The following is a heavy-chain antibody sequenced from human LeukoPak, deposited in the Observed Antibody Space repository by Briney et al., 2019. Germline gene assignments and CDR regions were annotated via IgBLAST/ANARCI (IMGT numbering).Heavy chain of an antibody. J-gene: IGHJ4*02. Sequence: ASVKVSCKASGGTFSSYAISWVRQAPGQGLEWMGGIIPIFGTANYAQKFQGRVTITTDESTSTAYMELSSLRSEDTAVYYCARGMVGGVIIYYFDYWGQGTLVSVSS. CDR1: GGTFSSYA. D-gene: IGHD3-10*01. CDR3: ARGMVGGVIIYYFDY. V-gene: IGHV1-69*05. CDR2: IIPIFGTA.